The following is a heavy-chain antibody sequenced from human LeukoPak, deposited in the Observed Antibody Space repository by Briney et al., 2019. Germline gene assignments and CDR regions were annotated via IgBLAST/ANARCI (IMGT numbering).Heavy chain of an antibody. CDR2: MNPNSGNT. V-gene: IGHV1-8*01. Sequence: ASVKVSCKASGYTFTSYDINWVRQATGQGLEWMGWMNPNSGNTGYAQKFQGRVTMTRDTSISTAYMELSRLRSDDTAVYYCARVQFVYYDSPYGMDVWGQGTTVTVSS. CDR1: GYTFTSYD. CDR3: ARVQFVYYDSPYGMDV. J-gene: IGHJ6*02. D-gene: IGHD3-22*01.